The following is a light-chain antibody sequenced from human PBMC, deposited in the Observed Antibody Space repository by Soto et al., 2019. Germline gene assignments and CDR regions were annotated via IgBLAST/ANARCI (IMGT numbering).Light chain of an antibody. CDR2: GAS. CDR3: QQYGSS. J-gene: IGKJ3*01. CDR1: QSVSSSY. V-gene: IGKV3-20*01. Sequence: EMVLTQSPGTLSLSPGERATLSCRTSQSVSSSYLAWYQQKPGQAPRLLIYGASTRATGIPDRFSGSGSGTEFTLTISRLEPEDFAVYYCQQYGSSFGPGTKVDIK.